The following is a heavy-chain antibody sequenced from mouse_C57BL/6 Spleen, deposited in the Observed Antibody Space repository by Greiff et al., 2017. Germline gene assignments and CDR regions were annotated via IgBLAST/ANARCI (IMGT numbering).Heavy chain of an antibody. J-gene: IGHJ3*02. CDR2: ISSGSSTI. CDR1: GFTFSDYG. V-gene: IGHV5-17*01. Sequence: EVKLMESGGGLVKPGGSLKLSCAASGFTFSDYGMHWVRQAPEKGLEWVAYISSGSSTIYYADTVKGRFTISRDNDKNTLCLEMTTLRSEDTARYYCARHDVAGFGDWGKGALVTVSA. CDR3: ARHDVAGFGD.